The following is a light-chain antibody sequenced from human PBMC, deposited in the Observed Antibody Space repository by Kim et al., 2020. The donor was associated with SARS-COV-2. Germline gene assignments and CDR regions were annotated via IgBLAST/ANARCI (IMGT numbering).Light chain of an antibody. CDR2: GAS. Sequence: SVSVGDRDPISCRESQDNSIFLAWFQQKRGKAPKRLIYGASSLQSGLPSRFSGSGSETEYSLTISSLQSEDFASYYCLLYKSYPYTRGQEHKLDI. CDR1: QDNSIF. J-gene: IGKJ2*01. CDR3: LLYKSYPYT. V-gene: IGKV1-17*03.